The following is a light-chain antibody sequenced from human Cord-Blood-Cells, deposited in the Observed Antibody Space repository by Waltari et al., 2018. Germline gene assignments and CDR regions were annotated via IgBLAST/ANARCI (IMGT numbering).Light chain of an antibody. J-gene: IGKJ1*01. V-gene: IGKV3-15*01. CDR1: QIVSST. CDR3: QQYNNWPPWT. CDR2: GAS. Sequence: EIVMTQSPATLSVSQGERATLSCRASQIVSSTLAWYQQKPGQAPRLLIYGASTRATGIPARFSGSGSGTEFTLTISSLQSEDFAVYYCQQYNNWPPWTFGQGTKVEIK.